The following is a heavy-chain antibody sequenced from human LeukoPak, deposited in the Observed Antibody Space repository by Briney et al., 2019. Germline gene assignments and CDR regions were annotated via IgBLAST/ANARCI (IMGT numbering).Heavy chain of an antibody. CDR1: GGSISGFY. J-gene: IGHJ5*02. V-gene: IGHV4-59*01. D-gene: IGHD4-17*01. CDR2: IYYTGST. Sequence: PSETLSLTCTVSGGSISGFYWSWIRQPPGKGLEWIGYIYYTGSTNYNPSLKSRVTISVDTSKNQFSLKLSSVTAADTAVYYCVRSKSGTYGWFDPWGQGTLVTVSS. CDR3: VRSKSGTYGWFDP.